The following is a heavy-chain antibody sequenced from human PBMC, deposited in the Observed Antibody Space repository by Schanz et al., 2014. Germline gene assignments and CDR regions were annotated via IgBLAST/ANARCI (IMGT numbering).Heavy chain of an antibody. CDR3: ARVRTIYGSGAMGY. V-gene: IGHV3-74*01. CDR1: GFIFEDYA. J-gene: IGHJ4*02. Sequence: EVQLVESGGGVVHPGGSLRLSCAASGFIFEDYAMYWVRQAPGKGLVWISRINSDGSSASYADSVKGRFTISRDNAKNTLYLQMNSVRAEDTAVYYCARVRTIYGSGAMGYWGQGTLVTVSS. CDR2: INSDGSSA. D-gene: IGHD3-10*01.